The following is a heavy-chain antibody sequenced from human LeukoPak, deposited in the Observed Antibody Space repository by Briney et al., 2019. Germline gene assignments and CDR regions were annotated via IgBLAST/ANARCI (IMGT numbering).Heavy chain of an antibody. D-gene: IGHD6-13*01. Sequence: ASVKVSCKVSGYTLTELSMHWVRQAPGKGLEWMGGFDPEDGETIYAQKFQGRVTMTRDTSTSTVYMELSSLRSEDTAVYYCARDPAQSAAGTFDYWGQGTLVTVSS. CDR1: GYTLTELS. CDR2: FDPEDGET. V-gene: IGHV1-24*01. J-gene: IGHJ4*02. CDR3: ARDPAQSAAGTFDY.